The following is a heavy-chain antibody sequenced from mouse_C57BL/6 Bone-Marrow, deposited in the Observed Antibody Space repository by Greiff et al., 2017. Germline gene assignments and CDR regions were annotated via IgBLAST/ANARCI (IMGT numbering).Heavy chain of an antibody. CDR2: ISSGGSYT. CDR3: ADGYPWFAY. D-gene: IGHD2-3*01. CDR1: GFTFSSYG. J-gene: IGHJ3*01. V-gene: IGHV5-6*01. Sequence: VKPGGSLKLSCAASGFTFSSYGMSWVRQTPDKRLEWVATISSGGSYTYYPDSVKGRFTISRDNAKNTLYLQMSSLKSEDTAMYYCADGYPWFAYWGQGTLVTVSA.